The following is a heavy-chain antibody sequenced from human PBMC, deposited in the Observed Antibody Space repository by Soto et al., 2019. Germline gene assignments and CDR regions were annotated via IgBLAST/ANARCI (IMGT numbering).Heavy chain of an antibody. Sequence: QVQLQESGPGLVKRSQTLSLTCTVSGGPIINGDTYLNWIRQHPEKGLEWMGYINYRGTTNYNPALKSRILISIDTSKNQFSLSLTSVTAADTAVYYCARDAPEVAPYWGQGTLVTVSS. V-gene: IGHV4-31*03. D-gene: IGHD2-15*01. J-gene: IGHJ4*02. CDR3: ARDAPEVAPY. CDR1: GGPIINGDTY. CDR2: INYRGTT.